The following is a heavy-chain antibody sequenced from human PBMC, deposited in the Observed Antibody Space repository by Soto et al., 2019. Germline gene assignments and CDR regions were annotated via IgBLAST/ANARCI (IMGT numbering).Heavy chain of an antibody. J-gene: IGHJ4*02. CDR1: GFTFTSSA. CDR3: AAVYYYDSSGYYYVPDY. D-gene: IGHD3-22*01. CDR2: IVVGSGNT. Sequence: ASVKVSCKASGFTFTSSAVQWVRQARGQRLEWIGWIVVGSGNTNYAQKFQERVTITRDMSTSTAYMELSSLRSEDTAVYYCAAVYYYDSSGYYYVPDYWGQGTLVTVSS. V-gene: IGHV1-58*01.